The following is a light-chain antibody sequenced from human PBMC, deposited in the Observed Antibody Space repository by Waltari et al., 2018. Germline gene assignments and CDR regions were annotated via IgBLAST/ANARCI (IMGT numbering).Light chain of an antibody. V-gene: IGLV2-23*02. CDR1: SSDVGNYKR. Sequence: QSALTQPASLSGAPGQSITIPCTGTSSDVGNYKRVSWYQQHPGKAPKLMIYAVSKRPSGVSDRFSGSKSGDMASLTISGLQPEDEAEYFCSSYAGSSKGVFGGGTKVTVL. J-gene: IGLJ2*01. CDR2: AVS. CDR3: SSYAGSSKGV.